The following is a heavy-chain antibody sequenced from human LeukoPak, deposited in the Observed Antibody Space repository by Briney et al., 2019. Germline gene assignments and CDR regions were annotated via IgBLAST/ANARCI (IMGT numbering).Heavy chain of an antibody. D-gene: IGHD5-18*01. Sequence: GGSLRLSCAASGFTFSNYGMHWVRQAPGKGLEWVAFIGYDGSNKYYADSVKGRFTISRDNSKNTLCLQMNSLRADDTAVYYCAKEGYDSYGYYHWGQGTLVTVSS. CDR3: AKEGYDSYGYYH. J-gene: IGHJ5*02. V-gene: IGHV3-30*02. CDR2: IGYDGSNK. CDR1: GFTFSNYG.